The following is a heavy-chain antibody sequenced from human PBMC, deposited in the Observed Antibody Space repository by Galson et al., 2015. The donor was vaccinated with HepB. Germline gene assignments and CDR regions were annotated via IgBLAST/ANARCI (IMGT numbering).Heavy chain of an antibody. J-gene: IGHJ4*02. CDR3: VRVGAPR. V-gene: IGHV3-74*01. Sequence: SLRLSCAASGFSFSNYWMHWVRQSPGKGLLWVSRINSNGSITSYADSVKGRFTISRDNAKNTVLLQMNSLRPEDTALYHCVRVGAPRWGQGTLVTVSS. CDR1: GFSFSNYW. D-gene: IGHD3-16*01. CDR2: INSNGSIT.